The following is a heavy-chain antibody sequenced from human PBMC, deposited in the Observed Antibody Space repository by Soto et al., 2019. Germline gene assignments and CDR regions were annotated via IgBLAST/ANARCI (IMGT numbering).Heavy chain of an antibody. Sequence: GASVKVSCKASGGTFSSYAISWVRQAPGQGLEWMGGIIPIFGTANYAQEFKGRVTITADESTRTAYMELSSLRSEDTAVYYCARAGGGTYYGPIRYYYYTMDVWGQGTTVTVSS. V-gene: IGHV1-69*13. CDR3: ARAGGGTYYGPIRYYYYTMDV. CDR2: IIPIFGTA. CDR1: GGTFSSYA. J-gene: IGHJ6*02. D-gene: IGHD1-26*01.